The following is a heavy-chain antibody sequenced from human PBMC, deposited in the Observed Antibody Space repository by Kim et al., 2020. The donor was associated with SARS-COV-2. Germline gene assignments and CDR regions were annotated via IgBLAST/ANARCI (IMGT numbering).Heavy chain of an antibody. V-gene: IGHV4-39*07. J-gene: IGHJ5*02. CDR1: GASMSSPGFY. D-gene: IGHD3-10*01. Sequence: SETLSLTCSVSGASMSSPGFYWAWIRQSPRKGLEWIGTVYYSGSTYYAPSLRSRVTMSLDTSKGQFSLRVDSVTAADTAVYYCARARYSPSGRLTPFDP. CDR3: ARARYSPSGRLTPFDP. CDR2: VYYSGST.